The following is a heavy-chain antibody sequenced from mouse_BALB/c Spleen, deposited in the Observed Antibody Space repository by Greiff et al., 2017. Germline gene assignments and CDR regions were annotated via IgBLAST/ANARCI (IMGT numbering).Heavy chain of an antibody. D-gene: IGHD6-1*01. Sequence: EVQLQESGPGLVKPSQSLSLTCTVTGYSITSDYAWNWIRQFPGNKLEWMGYISYSSSTSYNPSLKSRISITRDTSKNQFFLQLNSVTTEDTATYYCARSLFDFDYWGQGTTLTVSS. V-gene: IGHV3-2*02. J-gene: IGHJ2*01. CDR3: ARSLFDFDY. CDR2: ISYSSST. CDR1: GYSITSDYA.